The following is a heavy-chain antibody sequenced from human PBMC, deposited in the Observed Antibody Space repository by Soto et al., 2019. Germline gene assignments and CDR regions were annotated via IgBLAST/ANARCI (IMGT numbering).Heavy chain of an antibody. V-gene: IGHV3-23*01. Sequence: PGGPPRPSSPASGFTFSSYAMSGVRQPPGNGLEWVSSISSSGGGTYYVDSVKGGFTFSRNNSKNALYLERSRMRAEDTAVCYCAKFGMATTKRGPPYYIDYWGQGAVVSVSS. CDR2: ISSSGGGT. CDR1: GFTFSSYA. CDR3: AKFGMATTKRGPPYYIDY. J-gene: IGHJ4*02. D-gene: IGHD1-1*01.